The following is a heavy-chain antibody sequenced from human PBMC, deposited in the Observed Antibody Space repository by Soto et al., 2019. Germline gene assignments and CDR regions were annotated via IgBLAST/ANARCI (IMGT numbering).Heavy chain of an antibody. D-gene: IGHD3-22*01. Sequence: SETLSLTCTVSGGSISSSSYYWGWIRQPPGKGLEWIGSIYYSGSTYYNPSLKSRVTISVDTSKNQFSLKLSSVTAADTAVYYCARLRYDSSGFYYYYYGMDVWGQGTTVTVS. J-gene: IGHJ6*02. CDR3: ARLRYDSSGFYYYYYGMDV. V-gene: IGHV4-39*01. CDR1: GGSISSSSYY. CDR2: IYYSGST.